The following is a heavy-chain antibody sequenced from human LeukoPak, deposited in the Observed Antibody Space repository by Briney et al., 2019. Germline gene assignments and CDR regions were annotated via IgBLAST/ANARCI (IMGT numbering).Heavy chain of an antibody. J-gene: IGHJ4*02. CDR3: AKPYPTLTTSAVLDN. CDR1: GFTFSSYA. V-gene: IGHV3-30*18. Sequence: GRSLRLSCAASGFTFSSYAIHWVRQAPGRGLEWVAAISYDGNSQHYGAPVKGRFTISRDNSKNTVYLQINTLRTDDAAIYYCAKPYPTLTTSAVLDNWGQGTLVTVSS. CDR2: ISYDGNSQ. D-gene: IGHD1-1*01.